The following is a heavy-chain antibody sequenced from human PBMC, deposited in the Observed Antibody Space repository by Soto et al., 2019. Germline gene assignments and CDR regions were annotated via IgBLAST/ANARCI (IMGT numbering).Heavy chain of an antibody. Sequence: QVRLEESGPGLVKPSETLSFICSGTGGSVHNADYFWRWIRHHPENGMEWIGYIYYSGSTRYNPSLKTPATLSIDMSKHQLSLRLNSVTVADPAVYLWARDAGYGGSRRGMAVWGRGATVTVSS. CDR3: ARDAGYGGSRRGMAV. CDR1: GGSVHNADYF. J-gene: IGHJ6*02. CDR2: IYYSGST. V-gene: IGHV4-31*01. D-gene: IGHD4-17*01.